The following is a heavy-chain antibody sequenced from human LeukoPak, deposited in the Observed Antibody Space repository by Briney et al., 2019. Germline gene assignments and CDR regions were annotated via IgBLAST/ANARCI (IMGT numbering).Heavy chain of an antibody. J-gene: IGHJ4*02. CDR2: ISAYNGNT. CDR3: ARANEITYYYDSSGYYSDRFDY. CDR1: GYTFTSYG. V-gene: IGHV1-18*01. D-gene: IGHD3-22*01. Sequence: ASVKVSCKASGYTFTSYGISWVRQAPGQGLEWMGWISAYNGNTNYAQKFQGRVTITTDESTSTAYMELSSLRSEDTAVYYCARANEITYYYDSSGYYSDRFDYWGQGTLVTVSS.